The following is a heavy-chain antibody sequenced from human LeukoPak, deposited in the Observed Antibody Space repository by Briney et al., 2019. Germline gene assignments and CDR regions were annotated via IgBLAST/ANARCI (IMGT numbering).Heavy chain of an antibody. Sequence: GGSLRLSCTASGFTFGDYAMSRVRQAPGKGLEWVCFIRSRAYGGTTEYAASVKGRFTISRDDSKSIAYLQMNSLKTEDTAVYYCSREEGGSCNFWGQGTLVTVSS. CDR1: GFTFGDYA. CDR2: IRSRAYGGTT. CDR3: SREEGGSCNF. V-gene: IGHV3-49*04. J-gene: IGHJ4*02. D-gene: IGHD2-15*01.